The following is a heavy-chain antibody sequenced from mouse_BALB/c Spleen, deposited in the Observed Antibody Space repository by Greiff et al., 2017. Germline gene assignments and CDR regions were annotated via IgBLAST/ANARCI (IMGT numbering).Heavy chain of an antibody. CDR2: ISSGSSTI. CDR1: GFTFSSFG. J-gene: IGHJ3*01. D-gene: IGHD2-4*01. CDR3: ARRGYDYEGFAY. Sequence: EVKLMESGGGLVQPGGSRKLSCAASGFTFSSFGMHWVRQAPEKGLEWVAYISSGSSTIYYADTVKGRFTISRDNPKNTLFLQMTSLRSEDTAMYYCARRGYDYEGFAYWGQGTLVTVSA. V-gene: IGHV5-17*02.